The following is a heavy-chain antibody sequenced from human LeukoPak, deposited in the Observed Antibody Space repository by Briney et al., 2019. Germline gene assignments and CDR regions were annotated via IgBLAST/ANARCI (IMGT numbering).Heavy chain of an antibody. Sequence: ASVKVSCKASGYTFTSYYMHWVRQAPGQGLEWMGIINPSGGSTSYAQKFQGRVTMTRDTSTSTVYMELSSLRSEDTAVYYCARVTNIVDYGDYEVYYYGMDVWGKGTTVTVSS. CDR3: ARVTNIVDYGDYEVYYYGMDV. D-gene: IGHD4-17*01. J-gene: IGHJ6*04. CDR1: GYTFTSYY. V-gene: IGHV1-46*01. CDR2: INPSGGST.